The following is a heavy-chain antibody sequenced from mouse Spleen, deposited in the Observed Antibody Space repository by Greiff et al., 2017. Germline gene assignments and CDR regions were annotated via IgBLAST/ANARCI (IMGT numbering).Heavy chain of an antibody. V-gene: IGHV5-6*01. J-gene: IGHJ3*01. D-gene: IGHD2-4*01. CDR2: ISSGGSYT. Sequence: EVKLVESGGDLVKPGGSLKLSCAASGFTFSSYGMSWVRQTPDKRLEWVATISSGGSYTYYPDSVKGRFTISRDNAKNTLYLQMSSLKSEDTAMYYCARQRDYDGGFAYWGQGTLVTVSA. CDR3: ARQRDYDGGFAY. CDR1: GFTFSSYG.